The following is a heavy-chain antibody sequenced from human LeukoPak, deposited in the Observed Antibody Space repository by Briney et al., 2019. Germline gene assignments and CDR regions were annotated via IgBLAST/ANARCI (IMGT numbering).Heavy chain of an antibody. D-gene: IGHD1-26*01. Sequence: PSETLSLTCTVSGGSISSYYWSWIRQPLGKGLEWIGYIYYSGSTNYNPSLKSRVTISVDTSKNQFSLKLSSVTAADTAVYYCARVSSGSYYGVFDYWGQGTLVTVSS. CDR2: IYYSGST. V-gene: IGHV4-59*01. J-gene: IGHJ4*02. CDR3: ARVSSGSYYGVFDY. CDR1: GGSISSYY.